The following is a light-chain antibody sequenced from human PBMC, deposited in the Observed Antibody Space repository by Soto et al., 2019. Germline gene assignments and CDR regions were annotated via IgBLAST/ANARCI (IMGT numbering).Light chain of an antibody. CDR2: RAS. V-gene: IGKV3-15*01. J-gene: IGKJ2*01. Sequence: EIVMTQSPATLSVSPGERATLSCRASQSISSSLAWYQQKPGQAPRLLIYRASTRATGIPARFSGSGSGTEFTLPNSSLQSEDFAVYYCQQYNNVPTYTFGQGTKLEIK. CDR3: QQYNNVPTYT. CDR1: QSISSS.